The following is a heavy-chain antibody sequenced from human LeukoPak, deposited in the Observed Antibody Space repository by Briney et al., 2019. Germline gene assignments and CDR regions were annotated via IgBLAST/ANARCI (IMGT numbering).Heavy chain of an antibody. D-gene: IGHD2-2*01. Sequence: ASVKVSCKASGYTFTGYYMHWVRQAPGQGLEWMGWINPNSGGTNYAQKFQGRVTMTRDTSISTAYMELSRLRSDDTAVYYCAAQYLGYYYYMDVWGKGTTVTVSS. CDR3: AAQYLGYYYYMDV. CDR1: GYTFTGYY. J-gene: IGHJ6*03. CDR2: INPNSGGT. V-gene: IGHV1-2*02.